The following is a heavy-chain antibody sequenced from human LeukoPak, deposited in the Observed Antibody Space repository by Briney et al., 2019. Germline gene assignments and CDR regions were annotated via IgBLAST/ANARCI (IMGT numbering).Heavy chain of an antibody. Sequence: SQTLSLTCTVSGGSISSGSYYWSWIRQPAGKGLEWIGRIYTSGSTNYSPSLKSRVSISIDPSKNQFSLKLTSVTAADTAVYYCARDPTYWGQGILVTVSS. CDR1: GGSISSGSYY. CDR2: IYTSGST. CDR3: ARDPTY. J-gene: IGHJ4*02. V-gene: IGHV4-61*02.